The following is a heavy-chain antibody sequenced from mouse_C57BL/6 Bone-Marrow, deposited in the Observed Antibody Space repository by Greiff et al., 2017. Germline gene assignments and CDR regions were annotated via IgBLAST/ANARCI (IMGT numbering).Heavy chain of an antibody. J-gene: IGHJ1*03. CDR1: GYTFTTYP. CDR3: ARGYYGSSYWYFDV. V-gene: IGHV1-47*01. Sequence: VKLVESGAELVKPGASVKMSCKASGYTFTTYPIEWMKQNHGKSLEWIGNFHPYNDDTKYNEKFKGKATLTVEKSSSTVYLELSRLTSDDSAVYYCARGYYGSSYWYFDVWGTGTTVTVSS. D-gene: IGHD1-1*01. CDR2: FHPYNDDT.